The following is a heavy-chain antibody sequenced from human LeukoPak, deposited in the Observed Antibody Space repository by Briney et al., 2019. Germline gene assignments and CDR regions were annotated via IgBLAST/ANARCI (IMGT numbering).Heavy chain of an antibody. CDR3: ARDFPNYYDSSGRFDY. CDR1: GFTFSDYY. CDR2: ISSSGSTI. D-gene: IGHD3-22*01. Sequence: PGGSLRLSCAASGFTFSDYYMSWIRQAPGKGLEWVSYISSSGSTIYYADSVKGRFTISRDNAKNSLYLQMNSLRAEDTAVYYCARDFPNYYDSSGRFDYWGQGTLVTVSS. J-gene: IGHJ4*02. V-gene: IGHV3-11*04.